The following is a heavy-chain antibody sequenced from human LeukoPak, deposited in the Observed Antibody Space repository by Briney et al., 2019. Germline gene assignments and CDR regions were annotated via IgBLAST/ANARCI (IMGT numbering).Heavy chain of an antibody. CDR1: GFTVSSNY. CDR2: IYSYGST. Sequence: GGSLRHSCAASGFTVSSNYMSWVRQAPGKGVELVSGIYSYGSTYYADSVKGRFTHSRANSKNTLYLQMNSLRAEDTAVYYCARGPLGRYFDWLNIKRDWYFDLWGRGTLVTVSS. J-gene: IGHJ2*01. CDR3: ARGPLGRYFDWLNIKRDWYFDL. D-gene: IGHD3-9*01. V-gene: IGHV3-53*01.